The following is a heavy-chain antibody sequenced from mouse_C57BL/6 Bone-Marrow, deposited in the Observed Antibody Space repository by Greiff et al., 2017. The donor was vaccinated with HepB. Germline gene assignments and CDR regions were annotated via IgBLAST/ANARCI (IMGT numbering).Heavy chain of an antibody. J-gene: IGHJ3*01. Sequence: EVTVVESGGGLVKPGGSLKLSCAASGFTFSSYAMSWVRQTPEKRLEWVATISDGGSYTYYPDNVKGRFTISRDTAKNNLYLQMSHLKSEDTAMYYCAREGGFAYWGQGTLVTVSA. CDR3: AREGGFAY. V-gene: IGHV5-4*01. CDR1: GFTFSSYA. CDR2: ISDGGSYT.